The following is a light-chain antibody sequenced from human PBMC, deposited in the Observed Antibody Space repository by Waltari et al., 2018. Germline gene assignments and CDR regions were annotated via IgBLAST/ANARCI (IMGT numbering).Light chain of an antibody. CDR1: QGISSY. CDR2: AAS. CDR3: QQLNSYPSLT. V-gene: IGKV1-9*01. Sequence: DIQLTQSPSFLSASVGYRVTITCRASQGISSYLAWYQQKPGKAPKLLIYAASTLQSGGPSRFSGSGSGTEFTLTISSLQPEDFATYYCQQLNSYPSLTFGGGTKVEIK. J-gene: IGKJ4*01.